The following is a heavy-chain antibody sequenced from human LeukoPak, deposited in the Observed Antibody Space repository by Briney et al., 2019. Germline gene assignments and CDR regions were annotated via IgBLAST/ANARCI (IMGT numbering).Heavy chain of an antibody. J-gene: IGHJ5*02. D-gene: IGHD3-9*01. V-gene: IGHV1-18*01. CDR3: AGAPYDILTGYSLNWFDP. CDR2: ISAYNGNT. Sequence: ASVKVSCKASGYTFTSYGISWVRQAPGQGLEWMGWISAYNGNTNYAQKFQGRVTITRDTSAYTAYMELRSLSSADTAVYFCAGAPYDILTGYSLNWFDPWGRGTLVTVSS. CDR1: GYTFTSYG.